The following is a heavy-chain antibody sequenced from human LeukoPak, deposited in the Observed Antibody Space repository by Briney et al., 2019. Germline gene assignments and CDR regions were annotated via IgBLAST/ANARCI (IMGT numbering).Heavy chain of an antibody. CDR1: GYTFTGYY. Sequence: ASVKVSRKASGYTFTGYYMHWLRQAPGQGLEWMGRINPNSGDTGYAQKFQGRVTMTRDTSISTAYMELTRLRSDDTAVYYCAREYCNADICYAYFDYWGQGTLVTVSS. V-gene: IGHV1-2*06. D-gene: IGHD2-15*01. CDR3: AREYCNADICYAYFDY. CDR2: INPNSGDT. J-gene: IGHJ4*02.